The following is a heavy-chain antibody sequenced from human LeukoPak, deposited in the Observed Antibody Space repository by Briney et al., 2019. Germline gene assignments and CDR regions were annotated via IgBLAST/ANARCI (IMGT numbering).Heavy chain of an antibody. V-gene: IGHV3-23*01. D-gene: IGHD6-13*01. J-gene: IGHJ3*01. Sequence: PGGSLRLSCAASGFTFSSYAMSWVCQAPGKGLEWASAISGSGGSTYHAGSVKGRFTISRDNSKNTLYLQMNSLRAEDTAVYYCAKDRGPYFIAPTDFWGQGTMVTVSS. CDR3: AKDRGPYFIAPTDF. CDR1: GFTFSSYA. CDR2: ISGSGGST.